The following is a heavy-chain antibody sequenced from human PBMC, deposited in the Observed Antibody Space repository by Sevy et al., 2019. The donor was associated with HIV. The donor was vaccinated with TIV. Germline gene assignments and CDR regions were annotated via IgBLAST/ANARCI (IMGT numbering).Heavy chain of an antibody. CDR1: GFSFDDYV. Sequence: GGSLRLSCAASGFSFDDYVMHWVRRAPVKGLEWVSSVSWNSDKISYADSVKGRFTTSRDNAKSSLYLQLNSLRVEDTALYYCAKAAVDTAMVQWPYMDVWGKGTTVTVSS. D-gene: IGHD5-18*01. V-gene: IGHV3-9*01. CDR2: VSWNSDKI. CDR3: AKAAVDTAMVQWPYMDV. J-gene: IGHJ6*03.